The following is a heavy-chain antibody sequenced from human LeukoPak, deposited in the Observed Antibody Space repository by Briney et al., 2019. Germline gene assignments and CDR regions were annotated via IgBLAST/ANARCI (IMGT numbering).Heavy chain of an antibody. D-gene: IGHD5-24*01. V-gene: IGHV3-7*04. CDR3: ARETEMANLDY. CDR2: IKQDGSEK. Sequence: GGSLRLSCTASGFTFSSYWMNWVRQAPGKGLEWVANIKQDGSEKYYVDSVKGRFTISRDNAKKSLYLQMNSLRAEDTAVYYYARETEMANLDYWGQGTLVTVSS. J-gene: IGHJ4*02. CDR1: GFTFSSYW.